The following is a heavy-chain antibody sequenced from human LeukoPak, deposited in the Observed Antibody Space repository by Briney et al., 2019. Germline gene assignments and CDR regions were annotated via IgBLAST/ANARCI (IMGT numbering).Heavy chain of an antibody. J-gene: IGHJ4*02. D-gene: IGHD6-19*01. CDR2: ISGSGGST. V-gene: IGHV3-23*01. CDR3: AKIDGLIAVAYYFDY. CDR1: GFTFSSYA. Sequence: GGSLRLSCAASGFTFSSYAMSWVRQAPGKGLEWVSAISGSGGSTYYADSVKGRFTISRDNSKNTLYLQMNSLRAEGTAVYYCAKIDGLIAVAYYFDYWGQGTLVTVSS.